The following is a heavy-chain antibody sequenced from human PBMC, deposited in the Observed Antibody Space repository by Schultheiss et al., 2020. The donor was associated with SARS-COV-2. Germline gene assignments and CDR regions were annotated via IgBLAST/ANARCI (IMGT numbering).Heavy chain of an antibody. V-gene: IGHV4-34*01. CDR1: GGSISTYY. D-gene: IGHD1-26*01. CDR2: INHSGST. J-gene: IGHJ6*02. Sequence: SETLSLTCTVSGGSISTYYWSWIRQPPGKGLEWIGEINHSGSTNYNPSLKSRVTISVDTSKNQFSLKLSSVTAADTAVYYCARDKGMRERIENYGMDVWGQGTTVTVSS. CDR3: ARDKGMRERIENYGMDV.